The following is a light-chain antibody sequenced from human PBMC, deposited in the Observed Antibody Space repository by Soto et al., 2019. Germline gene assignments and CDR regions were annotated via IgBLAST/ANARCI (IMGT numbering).Light chain of an antibody. CDR1: QSVSSN. V-gene: IGKV3-15*01. CDR2: GAS. CDR3: QQYNQWPWT. Sequence: EIVMTQSPATLSVSPGERATLSCRASQSVSSNLAWYQQKPGQAPRLLIYGASSRATGIPVRFSGSGSGTEFTLTISSLQSEDFALYYCQQYNQWPWTFGQGTKVDI. J-gene: IGKJ1*01.